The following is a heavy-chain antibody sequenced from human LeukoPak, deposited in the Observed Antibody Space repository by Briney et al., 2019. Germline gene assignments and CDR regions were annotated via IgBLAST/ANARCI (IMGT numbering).Heavy chain of an antibody. CDR2: IRSKANSDAT. Sequence: PGGSLRLSCAASGFTFSGSAMHWVRQASGKGLEWVGRIRSKANSDATAYAASVKGRFTISRDDSKNTAYLQMNSLKTEDTAVYYCLRAPAAYWGQGTLVTVSS. CDR1: GFTFSGSA. J-gene: IGHJ4*02. CDR3: LRAPAAY. V-gene: IGHV3-73*01. D-gene: IGHD4-17*01.